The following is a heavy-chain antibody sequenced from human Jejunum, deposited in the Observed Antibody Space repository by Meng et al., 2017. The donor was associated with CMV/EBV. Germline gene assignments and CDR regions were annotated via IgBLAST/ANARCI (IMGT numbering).Heavy chain of an antibody. V-gene: IGHV3-30*18. Sequence: LSLAASGFPFRTLGQAWVPPAPGKGVGVGAFTSYDGSGKYYADSVKGRFTISRDNSKNTLYLQMNSLRAEDTAVYYCTKEGGNHYWGQGTLVTVSS. D-gene: IGHD4-23*01. J-gene: IGHJ4*02. CDR3: TKEGGNHY. CDR1: GFPFRTLG. CDR2: TSYDGSGK.